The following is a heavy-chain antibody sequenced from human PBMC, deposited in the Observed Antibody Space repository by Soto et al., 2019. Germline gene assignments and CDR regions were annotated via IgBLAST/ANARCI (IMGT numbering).Heavy chain of an antibody. CDR2: IIPIFDIT. Sequence: QVQLVQSGTEVKKPGSSVTVSCKASGGPYSKYRISWVRQAPGQGLEWMGRIIPIFDITNYAQKFQGRVTIPADKSTSTVYMALSSLRSEDTAVYYCARSLLGDYYDSDGLDNWGQGTLVTVSS. CDR1: GGPYSKYR. V-gene: IGHV1-69*02. CDR3: ARSLLGDYYDSDGLDN. D-gene: IGHD3-22*01. J-gene: IGHJ4*02.